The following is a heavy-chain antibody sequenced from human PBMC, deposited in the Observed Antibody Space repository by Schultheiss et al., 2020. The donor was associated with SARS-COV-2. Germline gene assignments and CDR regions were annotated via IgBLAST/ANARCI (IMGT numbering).Heavy chain of an antibody. Sequence: LSLTCTVSGGSISSYYWSWIRQPPGKGLEWIGYIYYSGSTNYNPSLKSRVTISADTSKNQFSLKLSSVTAADTAVYYCARAGETIWFGAVDGGHYFDYWGQGTLVTVSS. V-gene: IGHV4-59*12. D-gene: IGHD3-10*01. CDR3: ARAGETIWFGAVDGGHYFDY. CDR1: GGSISSYY. J-gene: IGHJ4*02. CDR2: IYYSGST.